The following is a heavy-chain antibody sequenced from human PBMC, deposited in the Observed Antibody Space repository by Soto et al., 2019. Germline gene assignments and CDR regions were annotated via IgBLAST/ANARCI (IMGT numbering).Heavy chain of an antibody. J-gene: IGHJ4*02. D-gene: IGHD3-3*01. CDR1: GYTFTNYG. CDR3: ARTSGYYFYDY. CDR2: ISAYNGNT. Sequence: ASVKVSCKASGYTFTNYGISWVRQAPGQGLEWMGWISAYNGNTKYAQKLQGRVTITRDTSASTAYMELSSLRSEDTAVYYCARTSGYYFYDYWGQGTQVTVSS. V-gene: IGHV1-18*01.